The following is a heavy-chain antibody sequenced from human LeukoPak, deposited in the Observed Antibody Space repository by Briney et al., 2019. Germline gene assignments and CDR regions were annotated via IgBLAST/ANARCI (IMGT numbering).Heavy chain of an antibody. D-gene: IGHD2-21*02. CDR2: IYPGNSDT. V-gene: IGHV5-51*01. CDR1: GYSFTSDW. J-gene: IGHJ5*02. Sequence: GESLKISCKSSGYSFTSDWIGWVRQMPGKGLELMGIIYPGNSDTRYSPSFQGQVTISADKSISTAYLQWNSLKASDTAMYYCARLPYCGGDCYPNWFDPWGQGTLATVSS. CDR3: ARLPYCGGDCYPNWFDP.